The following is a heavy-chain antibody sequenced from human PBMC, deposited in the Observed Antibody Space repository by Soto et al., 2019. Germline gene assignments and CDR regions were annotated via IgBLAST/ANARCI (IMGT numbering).Heavy chain of an antibody. Sequence: VKISCKGSGYTFTIYWIAWVRQMPGKGLEWMGIIYPGDSDTIYSPSFQGQVTISADKSINTAYLQWSSLKASDTAMYYCARQGYSSGWSNAMDVWAQGTTVTVSS. V-gene: IGHV5-51*01. CDR3: ARQGYSSGWSNAMDV. J-gene: IGHJ6*02. CDR1: GYTFTIYW. D-gene: IGHD6-19*01. CDR2: IYPGDSDT.